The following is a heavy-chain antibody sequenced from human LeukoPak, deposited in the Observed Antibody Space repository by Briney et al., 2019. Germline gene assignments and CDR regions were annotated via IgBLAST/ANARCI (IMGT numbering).Heavy chain of an antibody. CDR1: GFTFSNYW. CDR2: IKQDGSEK. J-gene: IGHJ4*02. CDR3: ARDSSDLWSYYYDY. V-gene: IGHV3-7*01. Sequence: PGGSLRLSCAASGFTFSNYWMTWVRQAPGKGLEWVANIKQDGSEKYYVDSVKGRFTISRDNAKNSLFLQMNSLRAEDTAVYYCARDSSDLWSYYYDYWGQGTLVTVSS. D-gene: IGHD3-3*01.